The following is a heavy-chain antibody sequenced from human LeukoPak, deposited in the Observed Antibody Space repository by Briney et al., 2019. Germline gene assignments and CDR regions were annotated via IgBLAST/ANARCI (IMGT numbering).Heavy chain of an antibody. V-gene: IGHV3-48*03. CDR3: ARDRPGYGDYFFDY. CDR1: GFTFSSYE. Sequence: GGSLRLSCAASGFTFSSYEMNWVRKAPGKGLEWVSYISSSGSTLYYADSVKGRFTISRDNAKNSLYLQMNSLRAEDTAVYYCARDRPGYGDYFFDYGGQVTVFTVSS. J-gene: IGHJ4*02. D-gene: IGHD4-17*01. CDR2: ISSSGSTL.